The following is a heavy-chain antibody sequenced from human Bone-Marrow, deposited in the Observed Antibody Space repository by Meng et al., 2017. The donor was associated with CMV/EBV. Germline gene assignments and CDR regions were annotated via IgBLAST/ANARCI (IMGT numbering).Heavy chain of an antibody. Sequence: GESLKISCAAPGFTVSSNYMSWVRQAPGKGLEWVSVIYSGGSTYYADSVKGRFTISRDSSKNTLYLQMNSLRAEDTAVYYCARDGGGKGVAFDIWGQGTMVTVSS. V-gene: IGHV3-66*02. CDR2: IYSGGST. CDR1: GFTVSSNY. D-gene: IGHD3-10*01. J-gene: IGHJ3*02. CDR3: ARDGGGKGVAFDI.